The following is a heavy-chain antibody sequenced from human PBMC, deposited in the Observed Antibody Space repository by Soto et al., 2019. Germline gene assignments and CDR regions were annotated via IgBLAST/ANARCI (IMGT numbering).Heavy chain of an antibody. CDR2: ISAYNGNT. J-gene: IGHJ6*02. CDR3: ARGGDIYDFWSGYWAPHYGMDV. V-gene: IGHV1-18*01. CDR1: GYTFTSYG. D-gene: IGHD3-3*01. Sequence: PRPPVKVSCKASGYTFTSYGISWVRQAPGQGLEWMGWISAYNGNTNYAQKLQGRVTMTTDTSTSTAYMELRSLRSDDTAVYYCARGGDIYDFWSGYWAPHYGMDVWGQGTTVTVSS.